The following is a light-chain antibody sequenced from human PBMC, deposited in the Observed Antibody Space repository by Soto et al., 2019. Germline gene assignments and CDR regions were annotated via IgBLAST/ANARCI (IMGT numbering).Light chain of an antibody. CDR1: QSVSSN. CDR3: QQYTNWRT. CDR2: GAF. V-gene: IGKV3-15*01. J-gene: IGKJ1*01. Sequence: EIVMTQSPATLSVSPGERATLSFRASQSVSSNLAWYQQKPGQAPSLLIYGAFTRATGIPARFSGTGSGTEFTLTISSLQSEDFAVYYCQQYTNWRTFGQGTKVDI.